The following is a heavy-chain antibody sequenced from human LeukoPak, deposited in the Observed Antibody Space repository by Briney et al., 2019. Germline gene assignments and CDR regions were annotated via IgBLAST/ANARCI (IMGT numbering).Heavy chain of an antibody. V-gene: IGHV3-23*01. CDR2: ISGSGGST. Sequence: GGSLRLSCAASGFTFSSYAMSWVRQAPGKGLEWVSAISGSGGSTYYADSVKGRFTISRDNSKNTLYLQMNSLRAEDTAVYYCAKDGVSCSSSPYYFDYWGQGTLVTVSS. CDR3: AKDGVSCSSSPYYFDY. D-gene: IGHD6-13*01. CDR1: GFTFSSYA. J-gene: IGHJ4*02.